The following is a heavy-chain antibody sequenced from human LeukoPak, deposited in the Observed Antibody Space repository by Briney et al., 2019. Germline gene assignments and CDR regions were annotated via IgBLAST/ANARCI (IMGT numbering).Heavy chain of an antibody. Sequence: SETLSLTCAVYGGSFSGYYWSWIRQPPGKGLEWIGEINHSGSTYYNPSLKSRVTISVDTSKNQFSLKLSSVTAADTAVYYCARGPSDIVVVPAAIPFDPWGQGTLVTVSS. J-gene: IGHJ5*02. CDR3: ARGPSDIVVVPAAIPFDP. CDR2: INHSGST. V-gene: IGHV4-34*01. D-gene: IGHD2-2*01. CDR1: GGSFSGYY.